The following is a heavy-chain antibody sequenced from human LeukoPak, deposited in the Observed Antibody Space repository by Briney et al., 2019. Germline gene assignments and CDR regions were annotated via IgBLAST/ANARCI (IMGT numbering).Heavy chain of an antibody. CDR1: GGSFSGYY. J-gene: IGHJ5*02. CDR2: INHSGST. D-gene: IGHD6-13*01. CDR3: AREANIAAAIVWFDP. Sequence: SETLSLTCAVYGGSFSGYYWSWIRQPPGKGLEWIGEINHSGSTNYNPSLKSRVTISVDTSKNQFSLKLSSVTAADTAVYYCAREANIAAAIVWFDPWGQGTLVTVSS. V-gene: IGHV4-34*01.